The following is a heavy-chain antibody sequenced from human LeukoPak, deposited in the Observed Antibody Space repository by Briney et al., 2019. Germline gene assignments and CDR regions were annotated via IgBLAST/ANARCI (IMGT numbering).Heavy chain of an antibody. V-gene: IGHV3-48*03. CDR3: ARDGVSYYYDSSGGYYFDY. J-gene: IGHJ4*02. CDR2: ISSSGSTI. Sequence: PGGSLRLFCAASGFTFSSYEMNWFRQAPGKGLEWVSYISSSGSTIYYADAVKGRFTISRDNAKNSLYLQMNSLRAEDTAVYYCARDGVSYYYDSSGGYYFDYWGQGTLVTVSS. D-gene: IGHD3-22*01. CDR1: GFTFSSYE.